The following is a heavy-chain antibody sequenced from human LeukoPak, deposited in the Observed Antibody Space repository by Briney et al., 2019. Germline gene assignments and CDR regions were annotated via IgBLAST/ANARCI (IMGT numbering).Heavy chain of an antibody. CDR1: GGSISSGGYY. D-gene: IGHD2-21*01. CDR3: AREFPSPYYMDV. V-gene: IGHV4-30-2*01. CDR2: IYHSGST. J-gene: IGHJ6*03. Sequence: SETLSLTCTVSGGSISSGGYYWSWIRQPPGKGLEWIGYIYHSGSTYYNPSLKSRVTISVDRSKNQFSLKLSSATAADTAVYYCAREFPSPYYMDVWGKGTTVTVSS.